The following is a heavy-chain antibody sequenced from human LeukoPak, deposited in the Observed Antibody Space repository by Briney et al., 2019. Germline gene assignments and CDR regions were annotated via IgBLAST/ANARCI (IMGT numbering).Heavy chain of an antibody. Sequence: GESLKISCKISGYRLTNNWIGWVRQVPGKGLEWMGLIYPGDSDTRYSPSFQGRVTFSVDASISTAYLQLSGLRASDTAIYYCVRFGLTSSLDYWGQGTLVTVSS. V-gene: IGHV5-51*01. CDR3: VRFGLTSSLDY. D-gene: IGHD6-13*01. CDR1: GYRLTNNW. J-gene: IGHJ4*02. CDR2: IYPGDSDT.